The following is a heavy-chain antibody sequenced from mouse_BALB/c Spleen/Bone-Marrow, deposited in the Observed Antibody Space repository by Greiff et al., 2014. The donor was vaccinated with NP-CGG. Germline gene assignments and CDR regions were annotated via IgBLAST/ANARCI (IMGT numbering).Heavy chain of an antibody. CDR3: ARRCYGSTFDY. V-gene: IGHV1-4*01. D-gene: IGHD1-1*01. Sequence: QVQLYQSWGGMARPGGSVKKSFQASCYTFSIYTIHWGKKRAGQGLGLIGYINPSSGYTNYNQKFKDKATLTADKSSSTAYMQLSSLTSEDSAVYYCARRCYGSTFDYWGQGTTLTVSS. CDR2: INPSSGYT. CDR1: CYTFSIYT. J-gene: IGHJ2*01.